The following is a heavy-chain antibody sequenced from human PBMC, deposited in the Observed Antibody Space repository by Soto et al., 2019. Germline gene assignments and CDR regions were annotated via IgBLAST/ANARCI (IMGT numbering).Heavy chain of an antibody. Sequence: QVLLLQSGGEVKRPGSSVKVSCKASGDAFKSYAISWVRQAPGQGLEYKGGINPSYDRAKYAQKFQGRLTVTADIYTSTVYMELSGLKSEDTAVYFCARDPTSDYGDDTFDYWGQGTKVIVSS. CDR3: ARDPTSDYGDDTFDY. J-gene: IGHJ4*02. CDR2: INPSYDRA. D-gene: IGHD4-17*01. V-gene: IGHV1-69*06. CDR1: GDAFKSYA.